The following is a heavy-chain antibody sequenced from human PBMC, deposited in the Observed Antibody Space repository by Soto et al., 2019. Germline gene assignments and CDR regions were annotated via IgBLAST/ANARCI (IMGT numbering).Heavy chain of an antibody. D-gene: IGHD2-21*02. V-gene: IGHV4-59*12. Sequence: PSETLSLTCTVSGGSISSYYWSWIRQPPGKGLEWIGYIYYSGSTNYNPSLKSRVTISVDTSKNQFSLKLSSVTAADTAVYYCARGTIVVVTANSRWFDPWGQGTLVTVS. J-gene: IGHJ5*02. CDR3: ARGTIVVVTANSRWFDP. CDR1: GGSISSYY. CDR2: IYYSGST.